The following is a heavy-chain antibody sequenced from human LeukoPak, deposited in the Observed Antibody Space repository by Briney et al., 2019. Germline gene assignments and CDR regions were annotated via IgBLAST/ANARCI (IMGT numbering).Heavy chain of an antibody. J-gene: IGHJ3*02. CDR2: IGSSSSYI. V-gene: IGHV3-21*01. CDR3: ARGSGGDYLPSAFDI. Sequence: PGGSLRLSCAASGFTFSSYSMNWVRQAPGKGLEWVSSIGSSSSYIYYADSVKGRFTISRDNAKNSLYLQMNSLRAEDTAVYYCARGSGGDYLPSAFDIWGQGTMVTVSS. CDR1: GFTFSSYS. D-gene: IGHD4-17*01.